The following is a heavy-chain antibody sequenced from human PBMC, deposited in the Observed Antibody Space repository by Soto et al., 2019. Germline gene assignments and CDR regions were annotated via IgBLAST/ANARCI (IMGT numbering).Heavy chain of an antibody. V-gene: IGHV1-69*12. CDR2: IIPIFGTA. CDR3: ASGSGGSCYSGYFQH. Sequence: QVQLVQSGAEVKTPGSSVTVSCRASGGTFSRYAISWVRQAPGHGLEWMGGIIPIFGTANYAQKFQGRVTSTADEATSTADRELSSLRSEDTAVYYGASGSGGSCYSGYFQHWGQGTLVTVSS. D-gene: IGHD2-15*01. J-gene: IGHJ1*01. CDR1: GGTFSRYA.